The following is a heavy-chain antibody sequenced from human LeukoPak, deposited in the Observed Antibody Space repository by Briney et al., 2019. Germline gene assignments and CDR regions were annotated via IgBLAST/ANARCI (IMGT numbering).Heavy chain of an antibody. CDR1: GGSLSSSSYY. Sequence: SETLSLTCTVPGGSLSSSSYYSGWIRHPPRRGLEWIGSTYYSGSTYYNSSVKSRVTISVDTSKNQFSLKLSSVTAADTTVYYCARHRFGELLHFDLWGRGTPVTVSS. CDR3: ARHRFGELLHFDL. CDR2: TYYSGST. J-gene: IGHJ2*01. D-gene: IGHD3-10*01. V-gene: IGHV4-39*01.